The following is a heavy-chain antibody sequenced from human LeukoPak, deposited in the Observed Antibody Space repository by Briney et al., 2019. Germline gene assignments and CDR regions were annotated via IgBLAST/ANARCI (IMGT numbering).Heavy chain of an antibody. CDR2: IYYSGST. Sequence: PSETLSLTCTVSGGSISSYYWSWIRQPPGKGLEWIGYIYYSGSTNYNPSLKSQVTISVDTSKNQFSLKLSSVTAADTAVYYCARLSSSHWLFDIWGQGTMVTVSS. CDR1: GGSISSYY. D-gene: IGHD3-9*01. CDR3: ARLSSSHWLFDI. V-gene: IGHV4-59*01. J-gene: IGHJ3*02.